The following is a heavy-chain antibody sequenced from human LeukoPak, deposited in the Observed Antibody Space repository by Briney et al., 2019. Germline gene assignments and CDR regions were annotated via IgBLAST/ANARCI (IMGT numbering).Heavy chain of an antibody. V-gene: IGHV3-74*01. CDR3: ARGRGPYGWFDP. CDR1: GFTFSSYW. D-gene: IGHD3-10*01. CDR2: INSDGSST. J-gene: IGHJ5*02. Sequence: PGGSLRLSCAASGFTFSSYWMFWVRQVPGKGLVYVSRINSDGSSTNYAGSVKGRFTISRDNAKNTLYLQMNSLRAEDTAVYYCARGRGPYGWFDPWGQGTLVTVSS.